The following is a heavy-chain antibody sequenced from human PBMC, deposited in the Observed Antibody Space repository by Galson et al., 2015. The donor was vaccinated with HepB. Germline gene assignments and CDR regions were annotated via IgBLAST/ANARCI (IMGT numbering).Heavy chain of an antibody. CDR3: ATPVRVGATIFGWFDP. CDR2: FDPEDGET. V-gene: IGHV1-24*01. J-gene: IGHJ5*02. Sequence: SVKVSCKVSGYTLTELSMHWVRQAPGKGLEWMGGFDPEDGETIYAQKFQGRVTMTEDTSTDTAYMELSSLRSEDTAVYYCATPVRVGATIFGWFDPWGQGTLVTVSS. D-gene: IGHD1-26*01. CDR1: GYTLTELS.